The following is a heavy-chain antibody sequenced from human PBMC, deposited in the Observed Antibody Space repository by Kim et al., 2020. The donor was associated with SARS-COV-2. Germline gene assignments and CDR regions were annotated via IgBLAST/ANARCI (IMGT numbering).Heavy chain of an antibody. CDR3: AKEEGSGYSSGWTRYYYGMDA. V-gene: IGHV3-30*18. Sequence: GGSLRLSCAASGFTFSSYGMHWVRQAPGKGLEWVAVISYDGSNKYYADSVKGRFTISRDNSKNTLYLQMNSLRAEDTAVYYCAKEEGSGYSSGWTRYYYGMDACGPRTTVSVSS. J-gene: IGHJ6*02. CDR2: ISYDGSNK. CDR1: GFTFSSYG. D-gene: IGHD6-19*01.